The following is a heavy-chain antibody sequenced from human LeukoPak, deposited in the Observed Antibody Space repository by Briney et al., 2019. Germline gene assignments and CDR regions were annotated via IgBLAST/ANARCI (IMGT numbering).Heavy chain of an antibody. CDR2: TSAYNGNT. V-gene: IGHV1-18*04. D-gene: IGHD3-9*01. Sequence: ASVKVSCKASGYSFINYGLSWVRQAPGQGPEWMGWTSAYNGNTNYAQKFQGRVIMTTDTSTSTAYMELRSLRSDDTAVYYCARGFPIMTGYYNPSARYALDVWGKGTTVTVSS. CDR3: ARGFPIMTGYYNPSARYALDV. J-gene: IGHJ6*04. CDR1: GYSFINYG.